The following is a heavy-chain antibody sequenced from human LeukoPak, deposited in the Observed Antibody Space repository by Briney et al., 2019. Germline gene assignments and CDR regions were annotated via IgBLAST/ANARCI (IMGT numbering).Heavy chain of an antibody. CDR2: MNPNSGNT. D-gene: IGHD2-21*02. CDR3: ARLPRRYCGGDCYQDAFGI. V-gene: IGHV1-8*01. J-gene: IGHJ3*02. CDR1: GYTFTSYD. Sequence: ASVKVSCKASGYTFTSYDINWVRQATGQGLEWMGWMNPNSGNTGYAQKFQGRVTMTRNTSISTAYVELSSLRSEDTAVYYCARLPRRYCGGDCYQDAFGIWGQGTMVTVSS.